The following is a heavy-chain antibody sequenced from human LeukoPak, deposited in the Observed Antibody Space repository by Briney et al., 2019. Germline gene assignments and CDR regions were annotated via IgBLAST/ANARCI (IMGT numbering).Heavy chain of an antibody. J-gene: IGHJ6*03. V-gene: IGHV3-48*03. CDR3: AKSRNFYYYFMEV. CDR1: GFTFSSYE. Sequence: GGSLRLSCAASGFTFSSYEMNWVRQAPGKGLEWASYIGSSGSTIYYADSVKGRFTISRDNSKNTLYLQMNSLRAEDTALYYCAKSRNFYYYFMEVSGRGTKVTISS. CDR2: IGSSGSTI.